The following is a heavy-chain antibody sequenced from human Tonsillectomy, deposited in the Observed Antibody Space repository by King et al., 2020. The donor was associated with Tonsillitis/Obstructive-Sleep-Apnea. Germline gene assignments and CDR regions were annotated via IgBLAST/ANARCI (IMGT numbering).Heavy chain of an antibody. CDR3: ARKGYSSGWYYFDY. D-gene: IGHD6-19*01. V-gene: IGHV3-33*01. CDR1: GFTFSGSG. J-gene: IGHJ4*02. CDR2: KWNEGSKK. Sequence: VQLVESGGGVVQPGRSLRLSCVASGFTFSGSGMHWVRQAPGKGLEWVAVKWNEGSKKNYADSVKGRFTISRDNSKNTLYLQINSLRAEDSAVYYCARKGYSSGWYYFDYWGQGTLVTVSS.